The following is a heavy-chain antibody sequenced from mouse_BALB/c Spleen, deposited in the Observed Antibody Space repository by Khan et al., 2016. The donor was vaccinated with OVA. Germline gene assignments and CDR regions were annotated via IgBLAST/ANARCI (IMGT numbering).Heavy chain of an antibody. CDR1: GFSLPTYG. CDR3: ARQPYYHYNVMDY. J-gene: IGHJ4*01. Sequence: QVQLKESGPGLLPPSQSFSITSTFPGFSLPTYGLHGVRQLPGKGLDCLGVLWTDGTPTYISALKSRLTITKDNSKSQVFLKMNSLQTDDTAIYFCARQPYYHYNVMDYWGQGTSVTVSS. D-gene: IGHD2-4*01. CDR2: LWTDGTP. V-gene: IGHV2-6-1*01.